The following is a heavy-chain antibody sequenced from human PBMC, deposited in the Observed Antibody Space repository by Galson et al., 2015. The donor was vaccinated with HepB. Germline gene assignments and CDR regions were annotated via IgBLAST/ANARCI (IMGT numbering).Heavy chain of an antibody. CDR1: GFTFSSYW. Sequence: SLRLSCAASGFTFSSYWMHWVRQAPGKGLVWVSRINSDGSSTSYADSVKGRFTISRDNAKNTLYLQMNSLRAEDTAVYYCASIIAVAGTGYWGQGTLVTVSS. CDR2: INSDGSST. J-gene: IGHJ4*02. D-gene: IGHD6-19*01. CDR3: ASIIAVAGTGY. V-gene: IGHV3-74*01.